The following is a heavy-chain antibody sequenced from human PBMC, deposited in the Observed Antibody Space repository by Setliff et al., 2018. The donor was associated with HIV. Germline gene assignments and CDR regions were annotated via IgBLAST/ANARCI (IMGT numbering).Heavy chain of an antibody. Sequence: ASVKVSCKASGYTFTSYDINWVRQATGQGLEWMGWMNPNSGNTGYAQKFQGRVTITRDTSISTAYMELSSLRSEDTAVYYCARGKYSSSPPFDYWGQGTLVTVSS. CDR1: GYTFTSYD. CDR2: MNPNSGNT. V-gene: IGHV1-8*03. D-gene: IGHD6-6*01. CDR3: ARGKYSSSPPFDY. J-gene: IGHJ4*02.